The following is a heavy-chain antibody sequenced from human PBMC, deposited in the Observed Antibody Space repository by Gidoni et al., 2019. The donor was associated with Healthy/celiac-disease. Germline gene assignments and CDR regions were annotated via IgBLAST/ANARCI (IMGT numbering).Heavy chain of an antibody. CDR2: ISYDGSNK. Sequence: VQLVESGGGVVQPGRSLRPSCAASGVTCSSYAIHWVNQAPGKGREWLAVISYDGSNKYYADSVKGRFTISRDNSKNTLYLQRKSRRAEDTGVYYCARGSTVVHHYCDYRGQGTRGTVSS. V-gene: IGHV3-30-3*01. D-gene: IGHD2-15*01. J-gene: IGHJ4*02. CDR3: ARGSTVVHHYCDY. CDR1: GVTCSSYA.